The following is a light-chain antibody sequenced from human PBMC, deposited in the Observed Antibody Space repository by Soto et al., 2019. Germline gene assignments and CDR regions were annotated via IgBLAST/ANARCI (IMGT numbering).Light chain of an antibody. CDR3: QQSYSDPVT. CDR2: AAS. V-gene: IGKV1-39*01. Sequence: DIQMTQSPSSLSASVGDRVTITCRASQTISVNLNWYQQKPGKAPNLLIYAASSLQSGVPSRFSGSGSGTDSTLTINSLQPEDFATYYCQQSYSDPVTFGPGTKVDIK. CDR1: QTISVN. J-gene: IGKJ3*01.